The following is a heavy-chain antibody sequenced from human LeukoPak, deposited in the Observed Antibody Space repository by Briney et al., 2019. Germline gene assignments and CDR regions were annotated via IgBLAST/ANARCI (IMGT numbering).Heavy chain of an antibody. CDR3: ARGGSYFDISGYYFY. CDR1: GFTVSSNY. CDR2: IYTGGST. D-gene: IGHD3-22*01. J-gene: IGHJ4*02. V-gene: IGHV3-66*01. Sequence: GGSLRLSCAVSGFTVSSNYMSWVRQAPGKGLEWVSVIYTGGSTYDADSVKGRFTISRDNSKNTLYLQMNSLRTEDTAVYYCARGGSYFDISGYYFYWGQGTLVTVSS.